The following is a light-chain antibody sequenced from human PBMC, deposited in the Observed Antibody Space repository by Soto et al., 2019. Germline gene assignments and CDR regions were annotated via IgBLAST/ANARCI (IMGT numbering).Light chain of an antibody. J-gene: IGLJ1*01. Sequence: QSALTQPAPVSGSPGQSITISCTXTSTDVGRYNYVSWYQQHPGKAPKLMVYDVSNRPSWVSNRFSGSKSGITASLTISGLQAEDEADYYCTSYTSDSTYVFGTGTKVTVL. CDR3: TSYTSDSTYV. CDR1: STDVGRYNY. V-gene: IGLV2-14*01. CDR2: DVS.